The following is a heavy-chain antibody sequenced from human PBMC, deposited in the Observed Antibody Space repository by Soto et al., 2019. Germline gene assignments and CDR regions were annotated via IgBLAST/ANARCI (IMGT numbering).Heavy chain of an antibody. D-gene: IGHD3-10*01. CDR2: ISHDGGT. Sequence: QVQLQQWGAGLLRPSETLSLTCAFYGGSFDDFYWSWVRQSPGKGLEWVGEISHDGGTNYSPSLASRVSISVDTSKTQFSLHLRSVTAADTGLYYCARGQLVWYGDLTPYHRDMDVWGQGTTVTVSS. J-gene: IGHJ6*02. CDR3: ARGQLVWYGDLTPYHRDMDV. V-gene: IGHV4-34*02. CDR1: GGSFDDFY.